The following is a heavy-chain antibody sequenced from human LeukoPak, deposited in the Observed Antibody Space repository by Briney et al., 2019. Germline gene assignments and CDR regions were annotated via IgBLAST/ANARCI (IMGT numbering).Heavy chain of an antibody. CDR2: ISPIFGTA. Sequence: GGSVKVSCKAPGGTFSSHAISWVRPAPGQGVEWMGGISPIFGTAKNAQKFKDSVTITADESTSTAYMEGRGLRCEDTAVYYCAINERYSLNAYFDCWGQGTLVTVSA. CDR3: AINERYSLNAYFDC. J-gene: IGHJ4*02. V-gene: IGHV1-69*13. CDR1: GGTFSSHA. D-gene: IGHD2-15*01.